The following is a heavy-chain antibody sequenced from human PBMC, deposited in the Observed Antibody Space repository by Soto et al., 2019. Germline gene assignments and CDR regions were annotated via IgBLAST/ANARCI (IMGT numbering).Heavy chain of an antibody. D-gene: IGHD2-15*01. CDR1: GFSVSTSGVG. CDR2: IYWDGDE. V-gene: IGHV2-5*02. J-gene: IGHJ6*02. Sequence: QITLKESGPTLVKPTQTLTLTCTFSGFSVSTSGVGVAWIRQPPGKALEWLALIYWDGDERYSPFLQSRVTTTKDTANNQVVLTMTNMDPVDTATYYCAHKGGRGAGMDVWGQGTTVTVSS. CDR3: AHKGGRGAGMDV.